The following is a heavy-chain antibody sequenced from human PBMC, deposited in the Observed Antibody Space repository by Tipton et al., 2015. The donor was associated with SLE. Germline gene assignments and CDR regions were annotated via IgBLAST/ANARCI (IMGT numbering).Heavy chain of an antibody. D-gene: IGHD3-16*01. J-gene: IGHJ3*02. CDR2: IYYTGNT. CDR3: ARDGGFMITFGGPDAFDI. Sequence: TLSLTCTVSGGSITNYYWTWIRQTPGKGLEWIGNIYYTGNTNYNPSLKSRVTISIDTSKDQFSLQVTSVTAADTAVYYCARDGGFMITFGGPDAFDIWGQGTMVTISS. CDR1: GGSITNYY. V-gene: IGHV4-59*01.